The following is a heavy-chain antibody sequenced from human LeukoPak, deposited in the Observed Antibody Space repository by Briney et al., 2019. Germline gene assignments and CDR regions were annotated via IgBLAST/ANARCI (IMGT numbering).Heavy chain of an antibody. CDR1: GGSISSYY. Sequence: SETLSLTCTVSGGSISSYYWSWIRQPPGKGLEWIGYIYYSGSTNYNPSLKSRVTISADTSRNQFSLKLSSVTAADTAVYYCARHPERWLQPFDYWGQGTLVTVSS. J-gene: IGHJ4*02. CDR2: IYYSGST. D-gene: IGHD5-24*01. V-gene: IGHV4-59*08. CDR3: ARHPERWLQPFDY.